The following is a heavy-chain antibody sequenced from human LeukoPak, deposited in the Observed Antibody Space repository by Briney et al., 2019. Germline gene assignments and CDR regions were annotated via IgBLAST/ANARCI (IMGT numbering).Heavy chain of an antibody. J-gene: IGHJ4*02. D-gene: IGHD3-10*01. Sequence: GGSLRLSCSASGFIFSTYTMYWVRQAPGKGLEWVSAISGSGGSTYYADSVKGRFTISRDNSKNTLYLQMNSLRAEDTAVYYCAKGSLWFGSSPGDYFDYWGQGTLVTVSS. CDR3: AKGSLWFGSSPGDYFDY. CDR1: GFIFSTYT. CDR2: ISGSGGST. V-gene: IGHV3-23*01.